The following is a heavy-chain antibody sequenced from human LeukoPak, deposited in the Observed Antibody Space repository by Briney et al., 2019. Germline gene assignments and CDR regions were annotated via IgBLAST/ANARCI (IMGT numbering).Heavy chain of an antibody. CDR3: ARVEYSSYDFGQPYYYGMDV. Sequence: GRSLRLSCAASGFTFNIYVMHWVRQAPGKGLEWVAVISNAGSNKYYADSVKGRFTISRDNSKNTLYLQMNSLRVEDTAVYYCARVEYSSYDFGQPYYYGMDVWGQGTTVTVSS. J-gene: IGHJ6*02. CDR1: GFTFNIYV. CDR2: ISNAGSNK. D-gene: IGHD5-12*01. V-gene: IGHV3-30-3*01.